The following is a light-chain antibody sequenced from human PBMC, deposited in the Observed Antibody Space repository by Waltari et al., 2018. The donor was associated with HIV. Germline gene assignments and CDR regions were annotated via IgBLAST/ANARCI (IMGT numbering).Light chain of an antibody. V-gene: IGKV3-20*01. Sequence: EIVLTQSPGTLSLSPGERVTLSCRASQSVSSSYLAWYQQKPGQAPRLLIYGASSRVTGIPDRFSGSGSGTDFTLTISRLEPEDFAVYYCQQYDSSPCTFGQGTKLEIK. CDR1: QSVSSSY. J-gene: IGKJ2*02. CDR2: GAS. CDR3: QQYDSSPCT.